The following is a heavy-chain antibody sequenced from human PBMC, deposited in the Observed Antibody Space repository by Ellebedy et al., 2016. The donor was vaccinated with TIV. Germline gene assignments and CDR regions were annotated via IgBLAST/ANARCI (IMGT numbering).Heavy chain of an antibody. D-gene: IGHD3-22*01. CDR2: ISYDGSNK. V-gene: IGHV3-30-3*01. CDR3: ARDFAQLHYYDSSGYYPGLDY. J-gene: IGHJ4*02. CDR1: GFIFSNSV. Sequence: GESLKISXAASGFIFSNSVMYWVRQAPGKGLEWVAVISYDGSNKYYADSVKGRFTISRDNSKNTLYLQMNSLRAEDTAVYYCARDFAQLHYYDSSGYYPGLDYWGQGTLVTVSS.